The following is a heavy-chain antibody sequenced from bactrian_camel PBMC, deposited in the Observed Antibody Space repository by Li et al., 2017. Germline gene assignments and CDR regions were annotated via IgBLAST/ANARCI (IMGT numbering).Heavy chain of an antibody. CDR1: GFTFSSYY. Sequence: VQLVESGGGSVQAGGSLRLACAASGFTFSSYYMSWVRQAPGKGLEWMSTIYDDGSTTYYADSVKGRFAISRDNAKNTVYLQMNSLKSEETALYYWVPQSLEYWGQGTQVT. J-gene: IGHJ4*01. CDR2: IYDDGSTT. CDR3: VPQSLEY. V-gene: IGHV3-2*01.